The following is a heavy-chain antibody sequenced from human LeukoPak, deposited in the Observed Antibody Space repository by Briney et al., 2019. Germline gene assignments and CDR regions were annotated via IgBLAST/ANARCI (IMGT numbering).Heavy chain of an antibody. V-gene: IGHV4-31*03. CDR2: IYYSGTT. Sequence: SETLSLTCTVSGGSVSSGGYYWSCIRQHPGKGPEWIGYIYYSGTTYYNPSLKSRVTISIDTSKNQFSLKLSSVTAADTAVYYCARDPIGDYFDYWGQGTLVTVSS. CDR3: ARDPIGDYFDY. D-gene: IGHD1-26*01. J-gene: IGHJ4*02. CDR1: GGSVSSGGYY.